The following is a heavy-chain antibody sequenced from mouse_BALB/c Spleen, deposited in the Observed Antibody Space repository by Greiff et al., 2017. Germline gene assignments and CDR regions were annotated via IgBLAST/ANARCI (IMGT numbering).Heavy chain of an antibody. V-gene: IGHV5-12-1*01. CDR3: ARGITTDY. D-gene: IGHD2-4*01. Sequence: EVKVEESGGGLVKPGGSLKLSCAASGFAFSSYDMSWVRQTPEKRLEWVAYISSGGGSTYYPDTVKGRSTISRDNAKNTLYLQMSSLKSEDTAMYYCARGITTDYWGQGTTLTVSS. CDR2: ISSGGGST. CDR1: GFAFSSYD. J-gene: IGHJ2*01.